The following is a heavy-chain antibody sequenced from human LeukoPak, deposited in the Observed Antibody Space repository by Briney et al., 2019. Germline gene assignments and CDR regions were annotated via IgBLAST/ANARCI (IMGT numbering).Heavy chain of an antibody. CDR2: INHSGST. J-gene: IGHJ2*01. D-gene: IGHD5-24*01. Sequence: SETLSLTCAVYGGSFSGYYWSWIRQPPGKGLEWIGEINHSGSTNYNPSLKSRVTISVDTSKNQFSLKLSSVTAADTAVYYCARARFGQRWLQLSNWYFDLWGRGTLGPGSS. V-gene: IGHV4-34*01. CDR1: GGSFSGYY. CDR3: ARARFGQRWLQLSNWYFDL.